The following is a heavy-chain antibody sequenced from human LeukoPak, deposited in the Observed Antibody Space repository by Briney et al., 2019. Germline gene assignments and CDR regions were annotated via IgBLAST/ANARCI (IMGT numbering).Heavy chain of an antibody. CDR3: ARRGSGASLEYYFDL. CDR2: IYDSGTT. J-gene: IGHJ2*01. Sequence: SETLSLTCTVSGGSISTYYWNWIRQPPGKGLEWIGYIYDSGTTNYNPSLKSRVTISVDPSKNQFSLNLSSVTSADTAVYYCARRGSGASLEYYFDLWGRGTLVTVSS. D-gene: IGHD1-14*01. V-gene: IGHV4-59*01. CDR1: GGSISTYY.